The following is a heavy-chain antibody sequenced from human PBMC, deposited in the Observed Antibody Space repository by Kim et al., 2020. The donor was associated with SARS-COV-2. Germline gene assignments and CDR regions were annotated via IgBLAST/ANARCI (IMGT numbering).Heavy chain of an antibody. CDR2: IYYSGST. Sequence: SETLSLTCTVSGGSISSSSYYWGWIRQPPGKGLEWIGSIYYSGSTYYNPSLKSRVTISVDTSKNQFSLKLSSVTAADTAVYYCATTMVRGGAVVYGDNWFDPWGQGTLVTVSS. J-gene: IGHJ5*02. V-gene: IGHV4-39*01. CDR1: GGSISSSSYY. CDR3: ATTMVRGGAVVYGDNWFDP. D-gene: IGHD3-10*01.